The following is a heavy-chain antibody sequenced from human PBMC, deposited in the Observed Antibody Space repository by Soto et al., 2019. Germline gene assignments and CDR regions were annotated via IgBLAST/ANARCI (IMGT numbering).Heavy chain of an antibody. CDR2: IYWNDDK. J-gene: IGHJ5*02. CDR3: AHRRGFGELLS. V-gene: IGHV2-5*01. Sequence: QITLKESGPALVKPTQTLTLTCTFSGFSLTTSGVGVGWIRQPPGKALEWLALIYWNDDKIYSPSLKSRLTITKDTSKHQVVLTMTNMDPVDTATYYCAHRRGFGELLSWGQGSLVTVSS. CDR1: GFSLTTSGVG. D-gene: IGHD3-10*01.